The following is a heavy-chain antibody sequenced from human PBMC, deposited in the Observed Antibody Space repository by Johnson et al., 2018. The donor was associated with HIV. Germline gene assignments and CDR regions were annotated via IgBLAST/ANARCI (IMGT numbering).Heavy chain of an antibody. CDR1: GLTFSSYA. J-gene: IGHJ3*02. CDR2: ISYDGSNK. Sequence: QMLLVESGGGVVRPGGSLRLSCAASGLTFSSYAMHWVRQAPGKGLEWVAVISYDGSNKYYADSVKGRFTISRDNSKNTLYLQMNSLRAEDTAVYYCAREPRIAAFRDAFDIWGQGTMVTVSS. CDR3: AREPRIAAFRDAFDI. V-gene: IGHV3-30*04. D-gene: IGHD6-6*01.